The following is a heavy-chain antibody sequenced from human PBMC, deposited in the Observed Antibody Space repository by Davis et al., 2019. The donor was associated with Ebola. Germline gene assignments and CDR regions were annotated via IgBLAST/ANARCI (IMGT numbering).Heavy chain of an antibody. CDR1: GFTFSSYS. CDR3: AREAAAGQLVYYYYYYGMDV. V-gene: IGHV3-48*02. Sequence: PGGSLRLSCAASGFTFSSYSMNWVRQAPGKGLEWVSYISSSSSTIYYADSVKGRFTISRDNAKNSLYLQMNSLRDEDTAVYYCAREAAAGQLVYYYYYYGMDVWDQGTTVTVSS. D-gene: IGHD6-13*01. J-gene: IGHJ6*02. CDR2: ISSSSSTI.